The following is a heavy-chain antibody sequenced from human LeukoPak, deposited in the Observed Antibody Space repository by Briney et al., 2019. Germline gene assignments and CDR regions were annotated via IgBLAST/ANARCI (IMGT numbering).Heavy chain of an antibody. CDR3: ARGRKPHTMIVVVILDAFDI. CDR1: GCTFSSYA. CDR2: IIPIFGTA. Sequence: GASVKVSCKASGCTFSSYAISWVRQPPGQGLEWMGVIIPIFGTANYAQKFQGRVTITADESTSTAYMELSSLRSEDTAVYYCARGRKPHTMIVVVILDAFDIWGQGTMVTVSS. V-gene: IGHV1-69*13. D-gene: IGHD3-22*01. J-gene: IGHJ3*02.